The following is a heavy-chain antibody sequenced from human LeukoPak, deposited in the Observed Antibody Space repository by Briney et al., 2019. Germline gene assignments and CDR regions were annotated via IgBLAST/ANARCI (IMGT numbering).Heavy chain of an antibody. Sequence: SETLSLTCTVSGGSISSYYWSWIRQPPGKGLEWIGYIYYSGSTNYNPSLKSRVTISVDTSKNQFSLKLSSVTAADTAVYYCARERVSGSYDFDYWGQGTLVTVSS. J-gene: IGHJ4*02. CDR1: GGSISSYY. CDR2: IYYSGST. V-gene: IGHV4-59*01. CDR3: ARERVSGSYDFDY. D-gene: IGHD1-26*01.